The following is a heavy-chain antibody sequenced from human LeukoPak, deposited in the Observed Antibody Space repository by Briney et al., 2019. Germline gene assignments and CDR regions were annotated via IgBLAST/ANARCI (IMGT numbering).Heavy chain of an antibody. CDR3: ARVGHDYGDSFDY. CDR2: ISGSGGST. V-gene: IGHV3-23*01. J-gene: IGHJ4*02. Sequence: GGSLRLSCAASGFTFSSYAMSWVRQAPGKGLEWVSAISGSGGSTFYADSVKGRFTISRDNAKNSLYLQMNSLRAEDTAVYYCARVGHDYGDSFDYWGQGTLVTVSS. D-gene: IGHD4-17*01. CDR1: GFTFSSYA.